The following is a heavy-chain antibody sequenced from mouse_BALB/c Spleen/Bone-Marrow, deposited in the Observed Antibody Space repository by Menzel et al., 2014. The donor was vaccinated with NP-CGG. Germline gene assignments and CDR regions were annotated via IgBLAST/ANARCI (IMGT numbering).Heavy chain of an antibody. V-gene: IGHV2-6-7*01. J-gene: IGHJ4*01. D-gene: IGHD2-14*01. Sequence: VKLMESGPGLVAPSQSLSITCTVSGFSLTGYGVNWVRQPPGKGLEWLGMIWGDGSTDYNLALKSRLIISKDNSKSQVFLKMNSLQTDDTARYYCAKDRYDGAMDYWGQGTSVTVSS. CDR2: IWGDGST. CDR3: AKDRYDGAMDY. CDR1: GFSLTGYG.